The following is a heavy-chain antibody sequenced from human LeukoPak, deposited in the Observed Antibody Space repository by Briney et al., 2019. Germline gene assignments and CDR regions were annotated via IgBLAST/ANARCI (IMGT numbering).Heavy chain of an antibody. D-gene: IGHD5-12*01. CDR1: GGTFSSYA. J-gene: IGHJ4*02. CDR3: ARDEWLRFRGVFDY. Sequence: ASVKVSCKASGGTFSSYAISWVRQAPGQGLEWMGRIIPILGIANYAQKFQGRVTITADKSTSTAYMELSSLRSEDTAVYYCARDEWLRFRGVFDYWGQGTLVTVSS. V-gene: IGHV1-69*04. CDR2: IIPILGIA.